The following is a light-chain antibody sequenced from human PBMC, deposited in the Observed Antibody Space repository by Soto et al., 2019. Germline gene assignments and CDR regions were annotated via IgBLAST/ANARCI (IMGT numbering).Light chain of an antibody. CDR2: DTS. CDR3: QQHNNWPWT. CDR1: QSVSGY. Sequence: EIVMTQSPATLSVSPGERATLSCRASQSVSGYLAWYQQKPGQAPRLLIYDTSTRATGIPARFSGSGSGTEFTLTISSLQSEDFAVYYCQQHNNWPWTFGQGTKVDIK. V-gene: IGKV3-15*01. J-gene: IGKJ1*01.